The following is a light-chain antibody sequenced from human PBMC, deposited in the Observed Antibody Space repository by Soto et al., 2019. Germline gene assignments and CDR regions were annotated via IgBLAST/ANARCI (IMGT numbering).Light chain of an antibody. CDR1: QSVSNN. CDR3: QQYNNWPLT. Sequence: EIVLTQSPGTLSLSPGERATLSCRASQSVSNNYLAWYQQKPGQPPRLLIYDASTRATGIPARFSGSQSGTEFTLTISSLQSEDFAVYFCQQYNNWPLTFGGGTKVDIK. J-gene: IGKJ4*01. V-gene: IGKV3D-15*01. CDR2: DAS.